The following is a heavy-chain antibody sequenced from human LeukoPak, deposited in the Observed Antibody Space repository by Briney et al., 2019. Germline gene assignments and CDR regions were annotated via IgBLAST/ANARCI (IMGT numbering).Heavy chain of an antibody. Sequence: GGSLRLSCTVSGFTFGDYAMSWVRQAPGKGLEWVGFIINKGYGGTTEYAASVKGRFIIARDDSKNIAHLQMDSLETADTAVYYCTRDHYRGDPRGGFDYWGQGTLVTVSS. CDR1: GFTFGDYA. D-gene: IGHD2-21*02. CDR3: TRDHYRGDPRGGFDY. V-gene: IGHV3-49*04. CDR2: IINKGYGGTT. J-gene: IGHJ4*02.